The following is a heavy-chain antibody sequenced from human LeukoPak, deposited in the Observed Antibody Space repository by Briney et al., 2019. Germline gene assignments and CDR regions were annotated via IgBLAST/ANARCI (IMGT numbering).Heavy chain of an antibody. CDR2: IRSNSYSETT. J-gene: IGHJ2*01. Sequence: GGSLRLSCAVSGFTFSSYTIIWVRQAPGRGLEWLGFIRSNSYSETTQYAASVRGRFTISRDDSNSVTYLQMNSLKTEDTAVYFCTRDRRDGYNDGYFSLWGRGTLVTVSS. D-gene: IGHD5-24*01. V-gene: IGHV3-49*04. CDR1: GFTFSSYT. CDR3: TRDRRDGYNDGYFSL.